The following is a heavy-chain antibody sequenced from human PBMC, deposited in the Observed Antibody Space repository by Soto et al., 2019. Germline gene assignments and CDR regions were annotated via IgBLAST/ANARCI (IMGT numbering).Heavy chain of an antibody. Sequence: PSETLSLTCTVSGGSISSGGYYWSWIRQHPGKGLEWIGYIYYSGSTYYNPSLKSRVTISVDTSKNQFSLKLSSVTAADTAVYYCARMRKAVTTSRWFDPWGQGTLVTVSS. D-gene: IGHD4-17*01. J-gene: IGHJ5*02. V-gene: IGHV4-31*03. CDR1: GGSISSGGYY. CDR3: ARMRKAVTTSRWFDP. CDR2: IYYSGST.